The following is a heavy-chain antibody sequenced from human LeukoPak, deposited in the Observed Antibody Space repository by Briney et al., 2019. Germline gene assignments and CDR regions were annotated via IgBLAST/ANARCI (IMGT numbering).Heavy chain of an antibody. CDR3: AKEIGASFTY. V-gene: IGHV3-33*06. CDR2: IWYDGSNK. J-gene: IGHJ4*02. CDR1: GFTFSSYG. Sequence: PGRSLRLSCAASGFTFSSYGMHWVRQAPGKGLEWVAVIWYDGSNKYYADSVKGRFTISRDNSKNTLYLQMNSLRAEDTAVYYCAKEIGASFTYWGQGTLVTVSS. D-gene: IGHD2-2*01.